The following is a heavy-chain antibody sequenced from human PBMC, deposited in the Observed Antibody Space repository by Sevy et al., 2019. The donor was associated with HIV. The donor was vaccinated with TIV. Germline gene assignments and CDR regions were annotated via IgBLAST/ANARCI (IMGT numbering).Heavy chain of an antibody. D-gene: IGHD3-10*01. Sequence: ASVKVSCKASGGTFSSYAISWVRQAPGQGLEWMGGIIPIFGTANYAQKFQGRVTITADESTSTAYMELSSLRSEDTAVYYWASGLLWFGEFEDAFDIWGQGTMVTVSS. CDR3: ASGLLWFGEFEDAFDI. CDR1: GGTFSSYA. V-gene: IGHV1-69*13. J-gene: IGHJ3*02. CDR2: IIPIFGTA.